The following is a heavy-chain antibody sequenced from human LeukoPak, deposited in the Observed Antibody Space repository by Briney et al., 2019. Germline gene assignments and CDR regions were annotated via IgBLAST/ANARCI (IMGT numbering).Heavy chain of an antibody. CDR1: GGSFSGYY. CDR2: INHSGST. J-gene: IGHJ4*02. D-gene: IGHD2-2*01. Sequence: SETLSLTXAVYGGSFSGYYWSWIGQPPGKGLEWIGEINHSGSTNYNPSLKSRVTISVDTSKNQFSLKLSSVTAADTAVYYCARGRNRYCSSTSCYRFDYWGQGTLVTVSS. V-gene: IGHV4-34*01. CDR3: ARGRNRYCSSTSCYRFDY.